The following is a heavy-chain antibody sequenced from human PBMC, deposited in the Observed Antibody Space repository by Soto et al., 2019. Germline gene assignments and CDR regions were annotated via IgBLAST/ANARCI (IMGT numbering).Heavy chain of an antibody. CDR2: ISSSSSYI. D-gene: IGHD3-10*01. J-gene: IGHJ6*02. V-gene: IGHV3-21*01. CDR3: ARDSFFGSGRRASNGMDV. CDR1: GFTFSSYS. Sequence: EVQLVESGGGLVKPGGSLRLSCAASGFTFSSYSMNWVRQAPGKGLEWVSSISSSSSYIYYADSVKGRFTISRDNAKNSLYLQMNCLRAEDTAVYYCARDSFFGSGRRASNGMDVWGQGTTVTVSS.